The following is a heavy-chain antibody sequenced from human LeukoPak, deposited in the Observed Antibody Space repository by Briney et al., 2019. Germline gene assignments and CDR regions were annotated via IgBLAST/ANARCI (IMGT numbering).Heavy chain of an antibody. D-gene: IGHD1-26*01. V-gene: IGHV1-69*04. CDR3: ARTGVGATFEADAFDI. CDR1: GGTFSSYA. Sequence: ASVKVSCKASGGTFSSYAISWVRQAPGQGLEWMGRIIPILGIANYAQKFQGRVTITADKSTSTAYMELSSLRSEDTAVYYCARTGVGATFEADAFDIWGQGTMVTVSS. CDR2: IIPILGIA. J-gene: IGHJ3*02.